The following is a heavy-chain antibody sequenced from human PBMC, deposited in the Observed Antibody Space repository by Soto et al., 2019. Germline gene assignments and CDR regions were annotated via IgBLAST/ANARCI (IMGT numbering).Heavy chain of an antibody. CDR2: IYYSGST. CDR3: TRGTDYGDYTGLDY. J-gene: IGHJ4*02. V-gene: IGHV4-30-4*01. D-gene: IGHD4-17*01. CDR1: GDSIRGGNHY. Sequence: SETLSLTCTVSGDSIRGGNHYWSWIRQSPGKGLEWIGYIYYSGSTYYNPSLKSRVTISVDTSKNQFSLKLSSVTAADTAVYYCTRGTDYGDYTGLDYWGQGTLVTVSS.